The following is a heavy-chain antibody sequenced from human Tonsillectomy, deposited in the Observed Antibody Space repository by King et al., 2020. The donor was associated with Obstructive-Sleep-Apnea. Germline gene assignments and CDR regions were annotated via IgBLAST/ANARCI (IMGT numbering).Heavy chain of an antibody. D-gene: IGHD3-22*01. CDR3: ARVRDNSGYFPSEVYY. V-gene: IGHV4-4*02. J-gene: IGHJ4*02. Sequence: VQLVESGGGVVQPGRSLRLSCAASGFIFSSYGMHWVRQAPGKGLEWIGEIYHSGTTNYNPSLKSRVAMSVDKSKNQFSLTLSSMTAADTALYYCARVRDNSGYFPSEVYYWGQGTLVTVSS. CDR1: GFIFSSYG. CDR2: IYHSGTT.